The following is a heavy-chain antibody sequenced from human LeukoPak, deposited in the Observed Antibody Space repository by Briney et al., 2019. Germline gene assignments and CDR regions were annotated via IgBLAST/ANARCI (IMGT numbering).Heavy chain of an antibody. V-gene: IGHV1-2*02. CDR1: GYTFTGYY. J-gene: IGHJ3*02. CDR3: ARERWNIRDAFDI. D-gene: IGHD2/OR15-2a*01. CDR2: INPNSGGT. Sequence: ASVKVSCKASGYTFTGYYMHWVRQAPGQGLEWMGWINPNSGGTNYAQKFQGRVTMTRDTSISTAYMELSRLRSDDTAVYYCARERWNIRDAFDIWGQGTMVTVSS.